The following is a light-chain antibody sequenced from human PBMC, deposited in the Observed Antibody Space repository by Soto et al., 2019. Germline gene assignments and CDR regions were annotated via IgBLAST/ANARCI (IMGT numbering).Light chain of an antibody. V-gene: IGKV4-1*01. Sequence: DIVMTQSPDSLAVSLGERATINCKSSQSVLYSSNNKSYLAWYQQKPGQPPKLLIYWTSTRESGVPDRFSGSGSGTDFTLTISGLQAEDVAVYYCQHYYSTPPAFGQGTKVDIK. CDR3: QHYYSTPPA. CDR1: QSVLYSSNNKSY. J-gene: IGKJ1*01. CDR2: WTS.